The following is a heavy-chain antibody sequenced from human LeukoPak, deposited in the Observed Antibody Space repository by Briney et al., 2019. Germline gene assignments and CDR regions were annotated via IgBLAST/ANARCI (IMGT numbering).Heavy chain of an antibody. Sequence: PSETLSLTCTVSGGSISSSSHYWGWIRQPPGEGLEWIGGIYYSGSTYYNPSLKSRVTISVDTSKNQFSLKLSSVTAADTAVYYCARLTVTTGRPLDYWGQGTLVTVSS. V-gene: IGHV4-39*01. J-gene: IGHJ4*02. D-gene: IGHD4-17*01. CDR3: ARLTVTTGRPLDY. CDR2: IYYSGST. CDR1: GGSISSSSHY.